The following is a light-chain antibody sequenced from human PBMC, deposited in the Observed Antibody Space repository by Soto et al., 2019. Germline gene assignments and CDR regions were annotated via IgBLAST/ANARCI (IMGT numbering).Light chain of an antibody. CDR1: SSDVGDYDF. V-gene: IGLV2-11*01. CDR3: CSYAGSYTYV. J-gene: IGLJ1*01. Sequence: QSVLTQPRSVSGSPGQSVTISCTGTSSDVGDYDFISWYQHHPGKAPKLIIYDVSKWPSGVPARFSGSKSGNTASLTISGLQAEDEADYYCCSYAGSYTYVFGSGTKLTVL. CDR2: DVS.